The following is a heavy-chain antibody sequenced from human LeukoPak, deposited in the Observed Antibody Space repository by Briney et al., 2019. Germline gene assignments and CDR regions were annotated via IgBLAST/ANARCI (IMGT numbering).Heavy chain of an antibody. J-gene: IGHJ4*02. D-gene: IGHD3-22*01. CDR3: ARDLDSSGYYYPGLSPPDY. Sequence: KTGGSLRLSCAASGFTFSSYSMNWVRQAPGKGLEWVANIKQDGSEKYYVDSVKGRFTISRDNAKNSLYLQMNSLRAEDTAVYYCARDLDSSGYYYPGLSPPDYWGQGTLVTVSS. CDR1: GFTFSSYS. CDR2: IKQDGSEK. V-gene: IGHV3-7*01.